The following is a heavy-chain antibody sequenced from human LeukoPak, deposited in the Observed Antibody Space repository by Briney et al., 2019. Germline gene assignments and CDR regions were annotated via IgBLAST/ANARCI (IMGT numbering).Heavy chain of an antibody. V-gene: IGHV4-39*07. CDR2: IYYSGST. CDR3: ARGGDGYKRIYYYYYYMDV. CDR1: GGSISSSSYY. D-gene: IGHD5-24*01. J-gene: IGHJ6*03. Sequence: PSETLSLTCTVSGGSISSSSYYWGWIRQPPGKGLEWIGSIYYSGSTYYNPSLKSRVTISVDTSKNQFSLKLSSVTAADTAVYYCARGGDGYKRIYYYYYYMDVWGKGTTVTVSS.